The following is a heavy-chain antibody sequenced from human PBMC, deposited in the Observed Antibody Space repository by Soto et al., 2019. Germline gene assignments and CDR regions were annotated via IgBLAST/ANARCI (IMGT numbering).Heavy chain of an antibody. D-gene: IGHD3-10*01. V-gene: IGHV3-11*06. CDR3: ARDQPSTYYYGSGSYYNVDYFDY. CDR2: ISSSSSYI. Sequence: QVQLVESGGGLVMPGESLRLSCAASGFTFSDHYMSWIRQAPGKGLEWVSYISSSSSYIYYADSVKGRFTISRDNAKNSLYLQMNSLRAEDTAVYYCARDQPSTYYYGSGSYYNVDYFDYWGQGTLVTVSS. CDR1: GFTFSDHY. J-gene: IGHJ4*02.